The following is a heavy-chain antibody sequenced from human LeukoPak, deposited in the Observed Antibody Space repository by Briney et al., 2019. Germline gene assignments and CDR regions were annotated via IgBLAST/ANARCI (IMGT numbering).Heavy chain of an antibody. CDR1: GYSISSGYY. D-gene: IGHD3-3*01. V-gene: IGHV4-38-2*02. Sequence: PSETLSLTCTVSGYSISSGYYWGWIRQPPGKGLEWIGSIYHSGSTYYNPSLKSRVTISVDTSKNQFSLKLSSVTAADTAVYYCARGAHSKYYDFWSGYSANYYYYMDVWGKGTTVTVSS. CDR3: ARGAHSKYYDFWSGYSANYYYYMDV. J-gene: IGHJ6*03. CDR2: IYHSGST.